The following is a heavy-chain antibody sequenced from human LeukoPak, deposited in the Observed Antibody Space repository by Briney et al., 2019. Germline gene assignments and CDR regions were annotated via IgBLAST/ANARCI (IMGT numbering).Heavy chain of an antibody. V-gene: IGHV4-39*07. J-gene: IGHJ5*02. CDR3: ARDTTRGSVTYSWFDP. Sequence: SETLSLTCTVSGGSISSSSYYWGWIRQPPGKGLEWIGSIYYSGSTYYNPSLKSRVTISVDTSKNQFSLKLSSVTAADTAVYYCARDTTRGSVTYSWFDPWGQGTLVTVSS. CDR2: IYYSGST. CDR1: GGSISSSSYY. D-gene: IGHD3-10*01.